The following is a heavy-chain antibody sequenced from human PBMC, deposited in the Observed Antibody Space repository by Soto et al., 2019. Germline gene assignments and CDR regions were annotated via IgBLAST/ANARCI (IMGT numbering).Heavy chain of an antibody. Sequence: PGGSLRLSCAASGFTFSSYSMNWVRQAPGEGLEWVSYISSSSSTIYYADSVKGRFTISRDNAKNSLYLQMNSLRDEDTAVYYCARFPSRGVTRTNWFDPWGQGTLVTVSS. D-gene: IGHD2-21*02. CDR3: ARFPSRGVTRTNWFDP. CDR2: ISSSSSTI. CDR1: GFTFSSYS. V-gene: IGHV3-48*02. J-gene: IGHJ5*02.